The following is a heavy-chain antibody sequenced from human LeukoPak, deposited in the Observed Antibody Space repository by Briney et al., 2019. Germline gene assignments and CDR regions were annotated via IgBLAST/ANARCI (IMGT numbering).Heavy chain of an antibody. D-gene: IGHD5-18*01. CDR1: AFSFTTYW. J-gene: IGHJ4*02. V-gene: IGHV3-7*05. Sequence: GGSLRLSRAASAFSFTTYWMSWVRQAPGKGLEWVGNINQDGSEKYYVDSVKGRFTISRDNAKNTLYLQMNSLRAEDTAVYYCAKERRRGYSYQFDSWGQGTLVTVSS. CDR2: INQDGSEK. CDR3: AKERRRGYSYQFDS.